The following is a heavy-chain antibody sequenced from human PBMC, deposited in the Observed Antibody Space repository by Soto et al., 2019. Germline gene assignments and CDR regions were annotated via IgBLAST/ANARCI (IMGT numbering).Heavy chain of an antibody. J-gene: IGHJ4*02. D-gene: IGHD3-10*01. Sequence: PGGSLRLSCAASGFTFSSYAMSWVRQAPGKGLEWVSAISGSGDSTYYADSVKGRFTISRDNSKNTLYLQMNSLRAEDTAVYFCAILVISGETNFDYWGQGTLVTVSS. CDR2: ISGSGDST. CDR1: GFTFSSYA. V-gene: IGHV3-23*01. CDR3: AILVISGETNFDY.